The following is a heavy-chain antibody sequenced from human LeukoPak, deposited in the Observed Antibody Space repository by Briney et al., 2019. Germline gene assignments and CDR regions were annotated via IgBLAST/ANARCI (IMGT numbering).Heavy chain of an antibody. Sequence: GRSLRLSCAASGFTFSSYGMHWVRQAPGKGLEWVAVISYDGSNKYYADSVKGRFTISRDNSKNTLYLQMNSLRAEDTAVYYCAKEHDFDIVGGYYYYGMDVWGQGTTVTVSS. V-gene: IGHV3-30*18. J-gene: IGHJ6*02. CDR1: GFTFSSYG. CDR2: ISYDGSNK. D-gene: IGHD2-15*01. CDR3: AKEHDFDIVGGYYYYGMDV.